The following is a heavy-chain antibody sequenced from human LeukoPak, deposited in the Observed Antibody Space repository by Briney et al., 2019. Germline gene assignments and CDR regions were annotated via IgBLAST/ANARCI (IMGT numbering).Heavy chain of an antibody. D-gene: IGHD5-12*01. CDR3: ARASKLATNDY. J-gene: IGHJ4*02. CDR2: INHSGST. CDR1: GGSFSGYY. V-gene: IGHV4-34*01. Sequence: SETLSLTCAVYGGSFSGYYWSWIRQPPGKGLEWIGEINHSGSTNYNPSLKSRVTISVDTSKNQFSLKLSSVTAADTAVYYCARASKLATNDYWGQGTLVTVSS.